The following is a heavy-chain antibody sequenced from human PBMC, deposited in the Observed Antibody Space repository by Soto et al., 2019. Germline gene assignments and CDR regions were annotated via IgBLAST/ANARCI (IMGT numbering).Heavy chain of an antibody. Sequence: PGGSLRLSCAASGFTFSSYAISWVRQAPWKGLEWVSAISGSGVSTYYADSVKGRFTISRDNSKNTLYLQMNSLRAEDTAVYYCANREQCPITMGFDYWGQGTLVKVSS. J-gene: IGHJ4*02. D-gene: IGHD6-19*01. V-gene: IGHV3-23*01. CDR2: ISGSGVST. CDR1: GFTFSSYA. CDR3: ANREQCPITMGFDY.